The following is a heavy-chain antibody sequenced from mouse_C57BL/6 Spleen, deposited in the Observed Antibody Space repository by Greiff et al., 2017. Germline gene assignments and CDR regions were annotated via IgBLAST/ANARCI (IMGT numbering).Heavy chain of an antibody. V-gene: IGHV5-17*01. CDR2: ISSGSSTI. Sequence: EVKLMESGGGLVKPGGSLKLSCAASGFTFSDYGMHWVRQAPEKGLEWVAYISSGSSTIYYADTVKGRFTISRDNAKNTLFLQMTSLRSEDTAMYYWARPGAQAAWFAYWGQGTLVTVAA. D-gene: IGHD3-2*02. CDR3: ARPGAQAAWFAY. CDR1: GFTFSDYG. J-gene: IGHJ3*01.